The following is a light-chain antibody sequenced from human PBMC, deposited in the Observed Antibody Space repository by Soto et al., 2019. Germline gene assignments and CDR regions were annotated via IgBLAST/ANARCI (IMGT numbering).Light chain of an antibody. CDR2: AAS. CDR3: QMYYSAPPWT. J-gene: IGKJ1*01. V-gene: IGKV1-27*01. Sequence: DIPMTQSPSSLSASVGDRVTITCRASQGISNYLAWYQQKPGKVPKLLIYAASSLRSGVPSRFSGSGSGTDFTLTISSLQPEDVATYYCQMYYSAPPWTLGQGTKVEIK. CDR1: QGISNY.